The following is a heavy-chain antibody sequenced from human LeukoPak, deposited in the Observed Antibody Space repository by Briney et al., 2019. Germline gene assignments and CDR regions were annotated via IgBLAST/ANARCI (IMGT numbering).Heavy chain of an antibody. CDR3: ARGAAYCGGDCYPTGYYMDV. J-gene: IGHJ6*03. CDR1: RFTFSSYA. D-gene: IGHD2-21*02. CDR2: ISGGGGTT. Sequence: QPGGSLRLSCAASRFTFSSYAMSWVRQTPGKGLEWVSAISGGGGTTYYADSVKGRFTISRDNSRKTLYLQMNSLRAEDTAVYYCARGAAYCGGDCYPTGYYMDVWGKGTTVTVSS. V-gene: IGHV3-23*01.